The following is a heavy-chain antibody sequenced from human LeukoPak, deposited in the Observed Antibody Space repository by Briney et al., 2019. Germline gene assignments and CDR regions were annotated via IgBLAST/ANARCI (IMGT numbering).Heavy chain of an antibody. CDR2: MNPNSGNT. Sequence: GASVKVSCKASGYTFTSYDINWVRQATGQGLEWMGWMNPNSGNTGYSQKFQGRVTMTRNTSISTAYMELSSLRSEDTAVYYCARDGKFCSSTNCYLRRIHWFDPWGQGSLVTVSS. J-gene: IGHJ5*02. CDR3: ARDGKFCSSTNCYLRRIHWFDP. D-gene: IGHD2-2*01. V-gene: IGHV1-8*01. CDR1: GYTFTSYD.